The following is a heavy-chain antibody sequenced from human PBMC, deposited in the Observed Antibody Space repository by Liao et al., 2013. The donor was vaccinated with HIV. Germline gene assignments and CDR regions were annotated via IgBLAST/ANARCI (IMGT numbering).Heavy chain of an antibody. CDR3: ARDGYSSDY. D-gene: IGHD6-13*01. J-gene: IGHJ4*02. CDR1: GGSISSGGYS. V-gene: IGHV4-30-2*01. Sequence: QVQLQESGSGLVKPSQTLSLTCAVSGGSISSGGYSWSWIRQPPGKGLEWIGYIYHSGSTSYNPSLKSRVTISVDRSKNQFSLKLSSVTAADTAVYYCARDGYSSDYWGQGTLVTVSS. CDR2: IYHSGST.